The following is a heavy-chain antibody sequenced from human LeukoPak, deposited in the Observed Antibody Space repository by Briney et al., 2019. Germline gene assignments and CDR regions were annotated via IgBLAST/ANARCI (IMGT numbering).Heavy chain of an antibody. Sequence: GRSLRLSCAASGFTFSSYAMHWVRQAPGKGLEWVAVISYDGSNKYYADSVKGRFTISRDNAKNSLYLQMNSLRAEDTAVYYCARVPDVRRGDYWGQGTLVTVSS. CDR1: GFTFSSYA. CDR2: ISYDGSNK. V-gene: IGHV3-30-3*01. CDR3: ARVPDVRRGDY. D-gene: IGHD3-10*01. J-gene: IGHJ4*02.